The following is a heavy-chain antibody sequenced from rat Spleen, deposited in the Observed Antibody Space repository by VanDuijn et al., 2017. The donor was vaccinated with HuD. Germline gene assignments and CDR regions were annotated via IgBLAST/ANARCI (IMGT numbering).Heavy chain of an antibody. V-gene: IGHV5-58*01. CDR3: VKDRDGGYCFDY. Sequence: EVQLVETGGGLVQPGRSLKLSCVASGFTFSSYWMYWIRQAPGKGLEWVSSISTDGGSTYYLDSVKGRFTISRDNAENTVYLQMNSLRSEDTATYYWVKDRDGGYCFDYWGQGVMVTVSS. CDR2: ISTDGGST. CDR1: GFTFSSYW. D-gene: IGHD1-11*01. J-gene: IGHJ2*01.